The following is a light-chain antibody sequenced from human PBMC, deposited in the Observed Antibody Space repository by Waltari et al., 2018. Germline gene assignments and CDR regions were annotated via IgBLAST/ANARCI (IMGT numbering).Light chain of an antibody. CDR3: QQYDHLPLT. Sequence: DIQMTQSPSTLSASVGDRVTITCRASQNIITWLAWYQQKPGKAPKLLIYKTSNLESGVPSRFSGSGSGTEFTLTISSLQPDDFATYYCQQYDHLPLTFGGGTKVEIK. CDR1: QNIITW. J-gene: IGKJ4*01. CDR2: KTS. V-gene: IGKV1-5*03.